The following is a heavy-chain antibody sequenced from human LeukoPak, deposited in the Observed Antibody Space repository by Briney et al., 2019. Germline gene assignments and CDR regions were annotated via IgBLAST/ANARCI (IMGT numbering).Heavy chain of an antibody. CDR1: GFTFSSYA. CDR3: AKEYYVLLVYALGGSFDY. J-gene: IGHJ4*02. V-gene: IGHV3-23*01. Sequence: GRSLRLSCAASGFTFSSYAMSWVRQAPGKGLEWVSTISGNGRSTYYGDSVKGRFTISRDNSKNTLSLQMNSLRAEDTAVYYCAKEYYVLLVYALGGSFDYWGRGTLVTVSS. D-gene: IGHD2-8*02. CDR2: ISGNGRST.